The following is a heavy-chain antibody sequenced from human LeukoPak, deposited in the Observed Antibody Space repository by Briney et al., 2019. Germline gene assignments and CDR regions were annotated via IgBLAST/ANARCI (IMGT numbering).Heavy chain of an antibody. CDR2: ISSSSSYI. V-gene: IGHV3-21*01. D-gene: IGHD6-6*01. Sequence: GGSPRLSRTASGFTFSSYSMNWVRQAPGKGLEWVSSISSSSSYIYYADSVKGRFTISRDNAKNSLYLQMNSLRAEDTAVYYCAREYSSSQYFDYWGQGTLVTVSS. CDR3: AREYSSSQYFDY. CDR1: GFTFSSYS. J-gene: IGHJ4*02.